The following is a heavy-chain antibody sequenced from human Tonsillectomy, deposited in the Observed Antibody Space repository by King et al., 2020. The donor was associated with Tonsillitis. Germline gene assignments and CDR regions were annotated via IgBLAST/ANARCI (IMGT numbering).Heavy chain of an antibody. Sequence: QLQESGPGLVKPSETLSLTCTVSGGSISSYYWSWIRQPPGKGLEWIGYISYSGSTNYNPSLKSRVTISVDTSKNQFSLKLSSGTAADTAVYYLARDADYYYHWGQGTLVTVSS. CDR3: ARDADYYYH. J-gene: IGHJ1*01. V-gene: IGHV4-59*01. D-gene: IGHD3-22*01. CDR2: ISYSGST. CDR1: GGSISSYY.